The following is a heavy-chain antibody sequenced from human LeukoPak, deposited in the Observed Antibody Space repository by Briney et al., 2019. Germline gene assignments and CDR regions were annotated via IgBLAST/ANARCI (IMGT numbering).Heavy chain of an antibody. Sequence: SETLSLTCTVSGGSISSYYWGWIRQPPGKGLEWIGSIYYSGITYYNPSLKSRVTISVDTSKNQFSLKLSSVTAADTAVYYCARVAAVPYNWFDPWGQGTLVTVSS. D-gene: IGHD6-13*01. CDR3: ARVAAVPYNWFDP. J-gene: IGHJ5*02. CDR2: IYYSGIT. V-gene: IGHV4-39*07. CDR1: GGSISSYY.